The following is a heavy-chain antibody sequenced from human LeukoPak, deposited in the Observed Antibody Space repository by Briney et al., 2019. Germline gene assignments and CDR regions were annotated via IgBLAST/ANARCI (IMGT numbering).Heavy chain of an antibody. J-gene: IGHJ4*02. CDR1: GYTFTSYG. V-gene: IGHV1-18*01. Sequence: GASVKVSCKASGYTFTSYGISWVRQAPGQGLEWLGWISVYNGHTNYAQKLQGRVTMTTDTSTTTAYMELRTLRSDDTAVYYCASYKDSGPLGYFDYWGQGTLVTVSS. CDR3: ASYKDSGPLGYFDY. D-gene: IGHD1-1*01. CDR2: ISVYNGHT.